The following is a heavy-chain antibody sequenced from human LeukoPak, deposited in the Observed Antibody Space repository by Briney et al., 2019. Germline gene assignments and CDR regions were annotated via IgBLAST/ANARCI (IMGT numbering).Heavy chain of an antibody. CDR1: GYSISSGYY. CDR2: IYYSGST. D-gene: IGHD3-22*01. V-gene: IGHV4-38-2*02. Sequence: SETLSLNCTVSGYSISSGYYWGWIRQPPGKGLEWIGSIYYSGSTYYNPSLKSRVTISVDTSKNQFTLKLSSVTAADTAVYYCAREVLNYYDSSGYYSLGFDYWGQGTLVTVSS. CDR3: AREVLNYYDSSGYYSLGFDY. J-gene: IGHJ4*02.